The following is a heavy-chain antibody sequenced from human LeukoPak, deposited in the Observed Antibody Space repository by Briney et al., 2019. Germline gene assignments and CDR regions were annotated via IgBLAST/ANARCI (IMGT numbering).Heavy chain of an antibody. CDR2: IKQDGSEK. D-gene: IGHD1-26*01. CDR1: GFSFSSYW. Sequence: PGGSLRLSCAASGFSFSSYWMNWVRQAPGKGLEWVANIKQDGSEKYYADSAKGRFTISRDNARNSVYLQMNSLRVEDTAVYYCARDPVEWELLLDYWGQGTLVTVSS. J-gene: IGHJ4*02. V-gene: IGHV3-7*01. CDR3: ARDPVEWELLLDY.